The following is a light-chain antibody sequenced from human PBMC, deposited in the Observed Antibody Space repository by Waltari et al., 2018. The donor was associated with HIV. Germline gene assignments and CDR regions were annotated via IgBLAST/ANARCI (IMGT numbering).Light chain of an antibody. V-gene: IGLV2-11*01. Sequence: QSALTQPRSVSGSPGQSVTIPCTGTSSAVGGYNYVSWYQQHPGKAPKFMIYDVSKRPSGVPDRFSGSKSGNTASLTISGPQAEDEADYYCCSYAGNYTFVFGGGTKLTVL. CDR2: DVS. CDR1: SSAVGGYNY. J-gene: IGLJ2*01. CDR3: CSYAGNYTFV.